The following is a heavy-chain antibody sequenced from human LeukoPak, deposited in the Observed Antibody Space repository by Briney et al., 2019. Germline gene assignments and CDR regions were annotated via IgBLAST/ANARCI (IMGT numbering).Heavy chain of an antibody. CDR3: TSRRGYSYGYYFDY. D-gene: IGHD5-18*01. CDR2: IRSKAYGGTT. CDR1: GFTFGDYA. J-gene: IGHJ4*02. V-gene: IGHV3-49*04. Sequence: PGGSLRLSCTASGFTFGDYAMSWVRQALGKGLEWVGFIRSKAYGGTTEYAASVKGRFTISRDDSKSIAYLQMNSLKTEDTAVYYCTSRRGYSYGYYFDYWGQGTLVTVSS.